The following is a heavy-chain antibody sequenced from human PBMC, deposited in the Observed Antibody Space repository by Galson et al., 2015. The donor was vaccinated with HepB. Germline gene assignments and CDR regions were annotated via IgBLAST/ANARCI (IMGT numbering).Heavy chain of an antibody. CDR1: GFTFRSYA. Sequence: SLRLSCAASGFTFRSYAMHWVRQAPGKGLEWVAVISYDGSNKYYADSVKGRFTISRDDSKNTLYLQMNSLRAEDTAVYYCARVSSIRNAFDYWGQGTLVIVSS. J-gene: IGHJ4*02. CDR3: ARVSSIRNAFDY. V-gene: IGHV3-30-3*01. CDR2: ISYDGSNK. D-gene: IGHD1-26*01.